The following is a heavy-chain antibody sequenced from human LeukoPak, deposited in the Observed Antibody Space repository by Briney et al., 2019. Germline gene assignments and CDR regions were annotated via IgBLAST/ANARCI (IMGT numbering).Heavy chain of an antibody. J-gene: IGHJ4*02. Sequence: PSETLSLTCTVSGGSISSFYWSWIRQPPGKGLEWIGYIYYSGSTNYKPSLKSRVTISVDTSKNQFSLKLSSVTAADTAVYYCARVSRSSSSFDYWGQGTLVTVSS. V-gene: IGHV4-59*01. CDR1: GGSISSFY. D-gene: IGHD6-6*01. CDR3: ARVSRSSSSFDY. CDR2: IYYSGST.